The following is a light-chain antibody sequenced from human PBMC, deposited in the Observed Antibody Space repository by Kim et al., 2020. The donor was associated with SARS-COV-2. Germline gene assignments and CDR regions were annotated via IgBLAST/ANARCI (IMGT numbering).Light chain of an antibody. Sequence: SPGERATRSCRASQSVSSNSLAWYQQKPGQAPRLFIYGASSRAAGIPDRFSGSGSGTDFTLTISRLEPEDIAVYYCQHYGISPMYTFGQGTKLEI. V-gene: IGKV3-20*01. J-gene: IGKJ2*01. CDR2: GAS. CDR1: QSVSSNS. CDR3: QHYGISPMYT.